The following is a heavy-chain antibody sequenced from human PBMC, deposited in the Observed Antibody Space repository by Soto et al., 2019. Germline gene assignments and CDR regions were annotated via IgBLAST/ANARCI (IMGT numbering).Heavy chain of an antibody. D-gene: IGHD1-7*01. V-gene: IGHV1-69*12. CDR3: ARPGTTTPNYYYYYGMDV. CDR1: GGTFSSYA. CDR2: IIPIFGTA. J-gene: IGHJ6*02. Sequence: QVQLVQSGAEVKKPGSSVKVSCKASGGTFSSYAISWVRQAPGQGLEWMGGIIPIFGTANYAQKFQGRVTITADESTSTAYMELSSLRSENTAVYYCARPGTTTPNYYYYYGMDVWGQGTTVTVSS.